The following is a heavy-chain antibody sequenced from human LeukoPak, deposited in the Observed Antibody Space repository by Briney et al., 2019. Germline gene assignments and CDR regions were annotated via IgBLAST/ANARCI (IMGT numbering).Heavy chain of an antibody. Sequence: GGSLRLSCAASGFTFSLYGMHWVRQAPGKGLEWVAVISYDGSNPLYGDSVKGRFTISRDNSKNTLFLQMNRLRDEDTAVYFCAKSTVVEGPTPTLDFWGQGTLVAVSS. V-gene: IGHV3-30*18. CDR1: GFTFSLYG. CDR3: AKSTVVEGPTPTLDF. CDR2: ISYDGSNP. D-gene: IGHD4-17*01. J-gene: IGHJ4*02.